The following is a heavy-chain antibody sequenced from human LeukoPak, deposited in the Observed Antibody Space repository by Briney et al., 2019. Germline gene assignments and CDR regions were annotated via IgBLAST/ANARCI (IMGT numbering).Heavy chain of an antibody. Sequence: GGSLRLSCAASGFSFSTYWMTWVRQAPGKGLEWVANIKEDGSEKYYVDSVKGRFTISKDNAKNSLYLQMNSLRVEDTAMFYCATDSGYNAFDIWGQGTMVTVSS. CDR2: IKEDGSEK. CDR1: GFSFSTYW. V-gene: IGHV3-7*01. J-gene: IGHJ3*02. D-gene: IGHD5-12*01. CDR3: ATDSGYNAFDI.